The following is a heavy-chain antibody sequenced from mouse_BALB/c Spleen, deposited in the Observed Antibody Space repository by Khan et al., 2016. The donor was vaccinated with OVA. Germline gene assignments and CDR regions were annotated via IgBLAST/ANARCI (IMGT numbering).Heavy chain of an antibody. Sequence: VQLVESGTELAKPGASVMLSCKTSGYTFTTYYIHWVKQRPGQGLEWLGYINPRTDYADYNQMFKDKATLTADKSSSTAYMQLSSLTSEDSAVYYCARRELFGFFVYRGQGAFVTVSA. CDR2: INPRTDYA. D-gene: IGHD2-2*01. CDR1: GYTFTTYY. V-gene: IGHV1-7*01. CDR3: ARRELFGFFVY. J-gene: IGHJ3*01.